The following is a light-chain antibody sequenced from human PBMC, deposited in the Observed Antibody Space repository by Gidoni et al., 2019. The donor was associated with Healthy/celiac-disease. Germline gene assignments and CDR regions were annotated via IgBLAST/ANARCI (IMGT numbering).Light chain of an antibody. Sequence: DIQMTQSPSSLSASVGDRVTITCQASQDISNYLNWYQQKPGKAPKLLIYDASNLETGVPSRFSGSGSGTDFTFTISSLQPEDIATYYCQQYDNLRLTFXPXTKVDIK. J-gene: IGKJ3*01. CDR1: QDISNY. CDR2: DAS. CDR3: QQYDNLRLT. V-gene: IGKV1-33*01.